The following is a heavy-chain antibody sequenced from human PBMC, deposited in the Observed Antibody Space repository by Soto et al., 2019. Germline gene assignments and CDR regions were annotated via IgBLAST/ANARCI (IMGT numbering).Heavy chain of an antibody. V-gene: IGHV3-23*01. J-gene: IGHJ6*02. Sequence: GGSLRLSCAASGFTFSSYAMSWVRQAPGKGLEWVSAISGSGGSTYYADSVKGRFTISRDNSKNTLYLQMNSLRAEDTAVYYCAKGGGPEPETAMMIYYYYGLDVWGQGTTVTVYS. CDR2: ISGSGGST. D-gene: IGHD5-18*01. CDR3: AKGGGPEPETAMMIYYYYGLDV. CDR1: GFTFSSYA.